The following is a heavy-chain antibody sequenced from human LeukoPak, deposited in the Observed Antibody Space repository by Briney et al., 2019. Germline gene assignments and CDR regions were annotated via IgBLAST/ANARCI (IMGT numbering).Heavy chain of an antibody. CDR1: DASVTTYS. V-gene: IGHV4-4*07. D-gene: IGHD3-10*01. Sequence: SETLSLTCTVSDASVTTYSWSWLRQPAGKGLEWIWRVYSSGATKYNPSLKSRVTISADTSKNQFSLKLPSVTAADTAVYYCARDHYGSGSYKAYFDYWGHGIQVTVSS. CDR3: ARDHYGSGSYKAYFDY. J-gene: IGHJ4*01. CDR2: VYSSGAT.